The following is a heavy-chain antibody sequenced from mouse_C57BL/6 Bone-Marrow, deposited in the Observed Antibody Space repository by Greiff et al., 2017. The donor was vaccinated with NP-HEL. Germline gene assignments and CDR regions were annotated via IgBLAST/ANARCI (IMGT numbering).Heavy chain of an antibody. V-gene: IGHV1-72*01. D-gene: IGHD1-1*01. J-gene: IGHJ2*01. CDR1: GYTFTSYW. CDR3: ARGGFTTVVVPFDY. Sequence: QVQLQQPGAELVKPGASVKLSCTASGYTFTSYWMHWVKQTPGRGLEWIGRIDPTSGGTKYKEKFTSKATLTVDTPSSTAYMQISSLTSEDSAVYYCARGGFTTVVVPFDYWGQGTTLTVSS. CDR2: IDPTSGGT.